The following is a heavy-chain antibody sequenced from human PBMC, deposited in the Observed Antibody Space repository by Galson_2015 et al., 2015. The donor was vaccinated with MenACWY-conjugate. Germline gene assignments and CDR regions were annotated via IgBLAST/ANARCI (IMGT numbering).Heavy chain of an antibody. CDR2: IYDSGTT. Sequence: LTCTVSGGSASSRGYYWTWIRQPPGTGLEWIGLIYDSGTTKYNPSLKGRVTISLDTSKNQVSLKLSSVTAADTAVYYCAREFSYWGQGTLVTVSS. CDR3: AREFSY. J-gene: IGHJ4*02. CDR1: GGSASSRGYY. D-gene: IGHD2/OR15-2a*01. V-gene: IGHV4-61*08.